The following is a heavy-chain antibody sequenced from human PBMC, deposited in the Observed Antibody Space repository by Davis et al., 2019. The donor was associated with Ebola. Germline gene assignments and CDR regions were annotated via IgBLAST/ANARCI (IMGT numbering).Heavy chain of an antibody. Sequence: ASVQVSCKASGYTFTTYPMNWVRQAPGQGPEWMGWINTNTGNPTYAQGFTGRFVFSLDTSVSTAYLQISSLKAEDTAVYYCARDRHYYGMDVWGQGTTVTVSS. CDR1: GYTFTTYP. J-gene: IGHJ6*02. CDR2: INTNTGNP. V-gene: IGHV7-4-1*02. CDR3: ARDRHYYGMDV.